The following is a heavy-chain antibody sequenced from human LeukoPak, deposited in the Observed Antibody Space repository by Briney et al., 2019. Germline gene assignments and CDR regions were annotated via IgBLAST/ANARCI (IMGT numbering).Heavy chain of an antibody. J-gene: IGHJ5*02. CDR3: ARGRGYCSSTSCGHWFDP. CDR2: INPNSGDT. V-gene: IGHV1-2*02. CDR1: GYTFTAYY. D-gene: IGHD2-2*01. Sequence: GASVKVSCKASGYTFTAYYMRWVRQAPGQGLEWMGWINPNSGDTNYAQKFQGRVTMTRDTSISTAYMELSRLRSDDTAVYYCARGRGYCSSTSCGHWFDPWGQGTLVTVSS.